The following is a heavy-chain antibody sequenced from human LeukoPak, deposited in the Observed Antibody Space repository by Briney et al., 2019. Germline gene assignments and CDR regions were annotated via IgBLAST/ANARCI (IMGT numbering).Heavy chain of an antibody. CDR2: INPNSGNT. J-gene: IGHJ6*03. D-gene: IGHD6-13*01. CDR1: GYTFTGYY. CDR3: ATRGAQIAAAGTFYYYYYYMDV. V-gene: IGHV1-8*02. Sequence: ASVKVSCKASGYTFTGYYMHWVRQAPGQGLEWMGWINPNSGNTGYAQKFQGRVTMTRNTSISTAYMELSSLRSEDTAVYYCATRGAQIAAAGTFYYYYYYMDVWGKGTTVTISS.